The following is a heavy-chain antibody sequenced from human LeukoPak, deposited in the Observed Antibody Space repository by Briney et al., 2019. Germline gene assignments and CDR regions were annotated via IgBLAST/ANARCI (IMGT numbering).Heavy chain of an antibody. CDR3: ARGKRHFDY. CDR1: GGSFSGYY. Sequence: SETLSLTCAVYGGSFSGYYWSWIRQPPGRGLEWIGEINHSGSTNYNPSLKSRVTISVDTSKNQFSLKLSSVTAADTAVYYCARGKRHFDYWGQGTLVTVSS. J-gene: IGHJ4*02. CDR2: INHSGST. V-gene: IGHV4-34*01.